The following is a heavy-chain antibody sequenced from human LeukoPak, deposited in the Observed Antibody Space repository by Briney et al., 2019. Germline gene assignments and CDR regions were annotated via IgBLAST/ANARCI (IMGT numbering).Heavy chain of an antibody. J-gene: IGHJ4*02. Sequence: GESLKISCKGSGYSFTSYWISRVRQMPGKGLEWMGRIDPSDSYTNYSPSFQGHVTISADKSISTAYLQWSSLKASDTAMYYCARQFSASYYYDSSVWGQGTLVTVSS. D-gene: IGHD3-22*01. V-gene: IGHV5-10-1*01. CDR1: GYSFTSYW. CDR3: ARQFSASYYYDSSV. CDR2: IDPSDSYT.